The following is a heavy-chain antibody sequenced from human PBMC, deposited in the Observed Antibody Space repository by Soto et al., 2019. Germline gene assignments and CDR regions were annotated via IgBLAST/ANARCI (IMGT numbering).Heavy chain of an antibody. CDR2: INPNGGST. V-gene: IGHV1-46*01. CDR1: GYTFTSYY. D-gene: IGHD2-8*01. CDR3: ARDPLMAGNGAYFDY. J-gene: IGHJ4*02. Sequence: ASVKVSCKASGYTFTSYYIHWVRQAPGQGLEWMGIINPNGGSTSYAQKFQGRVTMTRDTSTSTVYMELSSLRSEDTAVYYCARDPLMAGNGAYFDYWGQGTPVTVSS.